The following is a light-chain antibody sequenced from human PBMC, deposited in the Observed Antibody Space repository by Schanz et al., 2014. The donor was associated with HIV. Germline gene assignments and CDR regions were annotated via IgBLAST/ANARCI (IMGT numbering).Light chain of an antibody. V-gene: IGLV1-40*01. CDR2: GNS. J-gene: IGLJ2*01. CDR3: ISYTSDSVV. CDR1: SSNIGAGYD. Sequence: QSVLTQPPSVSGAPGQRVTISCTGSSSNIGAGYDVHWYQQLPGTAPKLLIYGNSNRPSGVPDRFSGSKSGNTASLTISGLRAEDDADYYCISYTSDSVVFGGGTKLTVL.